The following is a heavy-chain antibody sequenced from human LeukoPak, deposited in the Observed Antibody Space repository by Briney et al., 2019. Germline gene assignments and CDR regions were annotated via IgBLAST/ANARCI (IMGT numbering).Heavy chain of an antibody. Sequence: GGSLRLSCAASGFTVSSNYMSWVRQAPGKGLEWVSVIYSGGSTYYADSVKDRFTISRDNSKNTLYLQMNSLRAEDTAVYYCAKDPHDFWSGYYPDAFDIWGQGTMVTVSS. J-gene: IGHJ3*02. D-gene: IGHD3-3*01. CDR1: GFTVSSNY. CDR3: AKDPHDFWSGYYPDAFDI. CDR2: IYSGGST. V-gene: IGHV3-66*02.